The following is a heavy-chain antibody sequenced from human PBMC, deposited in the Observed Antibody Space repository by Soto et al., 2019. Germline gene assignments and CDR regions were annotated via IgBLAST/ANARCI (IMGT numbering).Heavy chain of an antibody. CDR3: AKDLLVVAGTSAFDI. J-gene: IGHJ3*02. CDR1: GFIFSNYE. V-gene: IGHV3-23*01. D-gene: IGHD6-19*01. Sequence: GGSLRLSCAASGFIFSNYEMNWVRQAPGKGLEWVSVISGSGGGTYYADSVKGRFTISRDNSKNTLYLQMNSLRAEDTAVYYCAKDLLVVAGTSAFDIWGQGTMVTVSS. CDR2: ISGSGGGT.